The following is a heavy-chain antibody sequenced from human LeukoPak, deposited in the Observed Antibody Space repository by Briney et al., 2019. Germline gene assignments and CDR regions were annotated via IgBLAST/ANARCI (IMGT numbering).Heavy chain of an antibody. V-gene: IGHV1-69*05. D-gene: IGHD3-10*01. Sequence: GASVKVSCKASGGTFSSYAISWVRQAPGQGLEWMGGIIPIFGTANYAQKFQGRVTITTDESTSTACMELSSLRSEDTAVYYCAGPDGSGSYTLDYWGQGTLVTVSS. CDR1: GGTFSSYA. J-gene: IGHJ4*02. CDR2: IIPIFGTA. CDR3: AGPDGSGSYTLDY.